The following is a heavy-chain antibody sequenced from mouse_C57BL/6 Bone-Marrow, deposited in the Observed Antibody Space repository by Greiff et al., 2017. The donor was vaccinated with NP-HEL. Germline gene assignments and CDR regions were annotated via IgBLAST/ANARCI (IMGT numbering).Heavy chain of an antibody. Sequence: QLQESGPELVKPGASVKISCKASGYAFSSSWMNWVKQRPGKGLEWIGRIYPGDGDTNYNGKFKGKATLTADKSSSTAYMQLSSLTSEDSAVYFCAGGYDYDVEAMDYWGQGTSVTVSS. V-gene: IGHV1-82*01. CDR2: IYPGDGDT. D-gene: IGHD2-4*01. CDR3: AGGYDYDVEAMDY. J-gene: IGHJ4*01. CDR1: GYAFSSSW.